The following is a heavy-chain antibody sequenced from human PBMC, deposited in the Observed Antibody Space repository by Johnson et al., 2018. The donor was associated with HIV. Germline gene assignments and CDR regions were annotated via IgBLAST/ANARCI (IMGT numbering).Heavy chain of an antibody. Sequence: VQLVESGGGVVQPGRSLRLSCAASGFTFSSSAMHWVRQAPVKGLEWVSYISSSGSTIYYADSVKGRFTISRDDSKSIAYLQMNSLKTEDTAVYYCTRAEWHDAFDIWGQGTMVTVSS. J-gene: IGHJ3*02. D-gene: IGHD1-14*01. CDR2: ISSSGSTI. CDR1: GFTFSSSA. CDR3: TRAEWHDAFDI. V-gene: IGHV3-48*01.